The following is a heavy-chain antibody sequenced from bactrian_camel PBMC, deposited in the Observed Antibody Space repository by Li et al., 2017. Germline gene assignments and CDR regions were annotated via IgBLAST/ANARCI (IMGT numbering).Heavy chain of an antibody. J-gene: IGHJ6*01. D-gene: IGHD2*01. CDR1: GYTSGVNC. V-gene: IGHV3S53*01. CDR2: ISNVGDG. Sequence: HVQLVESGGGSVQAGGSLRLSCTASGYTSGVNCLGWFRQAPGKEREGVASISNVGDGTYADSVQGRFTISKDRAKNTLYLQMTSLKPEDTAMYYCAANLWGRGCSYAYRANFGYWGQGTQVTVS. CDR3: AANLWGRGCSYAYRANFGY.